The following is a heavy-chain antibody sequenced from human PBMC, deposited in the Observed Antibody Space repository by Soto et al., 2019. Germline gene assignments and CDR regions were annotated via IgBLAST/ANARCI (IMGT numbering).Heavy chain of an antibody. J-gene: IGHJ6*02. CDR1: GGSISSSSYY. D-gene: IGHD3-3*01. CDR2: IYYSGST. CDR3: ARHFWSGYSYYYYYGMDV. Sequence: SETLSLTCTVSGGSISSSSYYWGWIRQPPGKGLEWIGSIYYSGSTYYNPSLKSRVTISVDTSKNQFSLKLSSVTAADTAVYYCARHFWSGYSYYYYYGMDVWGQGTTVTVSS. V-gene: IGHV4-39*01.